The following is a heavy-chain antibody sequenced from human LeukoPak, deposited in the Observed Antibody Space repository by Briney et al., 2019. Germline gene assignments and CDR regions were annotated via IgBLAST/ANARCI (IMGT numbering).Heavy chain of an antibody. Sequence: SVKVSCKASGFTFTSSAVQWVRQARGQRLEWIGWIVVGSGNTNYAQKFQERVTITRDMSTSTAYMELSSLRSEDTAVYYCAAAGQQVVTWGFDYWGQGTLVTVSS. CDR3: AAAGQQVVTWGFDY. J-gene: IGHJ4*02. CDR2: IVVGSGNT. V-gene: IGHV1-58*01. CDR1: GFTFTSSA. D-gene: IGHD4-23*01.